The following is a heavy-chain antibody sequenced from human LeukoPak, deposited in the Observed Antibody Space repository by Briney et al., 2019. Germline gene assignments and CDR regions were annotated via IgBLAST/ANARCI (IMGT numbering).Heavy chain of an antibody. Sequence: SETLSLTCIVSGGSISSSNYYWGWIRQSPGKGLEWIGSIYSRGSTYYNPSLKSRVIVSSDMSKNQFSLMLNSVTAADTAVYYCARDPPSYYYDSSGYYDYWGQGTLVTVSS. D-gene: IGHD3-22*01. CDR3: ARDPPSYYYDSSGYYDY. V-gene: IGHV4-39*02. CDR1: GGSISSSNYY. CDR2: IYSRGST. J-gene: IGHJ4*02.